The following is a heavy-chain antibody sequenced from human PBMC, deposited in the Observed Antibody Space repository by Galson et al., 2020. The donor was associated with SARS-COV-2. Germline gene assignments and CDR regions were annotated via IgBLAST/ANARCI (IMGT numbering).Heavy chain of an antibody. V-gene: IGHV3-33*01. CDR2: IWYDGSNK. Sequence: GESLKISCAASGFTFSSYGMHWVRQAPGKGLEWVAVIWYDGSNKYYADSVKGRFTISRDNSKNTLYLQMNSLRAEDTAVYYCARDLGSDYVWGSYRYTGADFFGYWGQGTLVTVSS. CDR3: ARDLGSDYVWGSYRYTGADFFGY. CDR1: GFTFSSYG. J-gene: IGHJ4*02. D-gene: IGHD3-16*02.